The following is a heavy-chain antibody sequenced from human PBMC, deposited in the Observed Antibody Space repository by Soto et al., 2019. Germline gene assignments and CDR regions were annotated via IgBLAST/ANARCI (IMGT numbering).Heavy chain of an antibody. CDR3: ARVGMVGTFLGSWFDP. CDR2: FSTSGNT. J-gene: IGHJ5*02. Sequence: QVQLQESGPRLVKPSETLSLTCTVSGGSISNYYWSWIRQPAGKGLEWIGRFSTSGNTDYNPSLKSRLTMSLDMSKNQFSLKLRSVTAADTAVYYCARVGMVGTFLGSWFDPWGQGTQVTVSS. V-gene: IGHV4-4*07. D-gene: IGHD6-19*01. CDR1: GGSISNYY.